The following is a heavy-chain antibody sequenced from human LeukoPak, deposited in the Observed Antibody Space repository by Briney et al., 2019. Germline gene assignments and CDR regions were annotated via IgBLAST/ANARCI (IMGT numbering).Heavy chain of an antibody. D-gene: IGHD3-22*01. Sequence: SETLSLTCTVSGGSISSYYWSWIRQPPGKGLEWIGYIYYGGSTNYNPSLKSRVTISVDRSKNQFSLKLSSVTAADTAVYYCARDGGGWYYDSSGYYPTANWFDPWGQGTLVTVSS. CDR2: IYYGGST. J-gene: IGHJ5*02. CDR1: GGSISSYY. V-gene: IGHV4-59*12. CDR3: ARDGGGWYYDSSGYYPTANWFDP.